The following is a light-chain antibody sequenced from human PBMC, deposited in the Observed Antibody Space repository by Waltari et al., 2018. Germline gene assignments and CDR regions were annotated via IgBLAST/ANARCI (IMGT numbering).Light chain of an antibody. CDR2: SNSDGSH. J-gene: IGLJ2*01. CDR1: SGHSSYA. V-gene: IGLV4-69*01. CDR3: QTWGTGIVV. Sequence: QLVVTQSPSASASLGASVKLPCTWDSGHSSYAVAWHQQQPKKGPRFLMKSNSDGSHRKGDGIPDRFSGSSSGAERSLTISSLQSEDEADYYCQTWGTGIVVFGGGTRLTVL.